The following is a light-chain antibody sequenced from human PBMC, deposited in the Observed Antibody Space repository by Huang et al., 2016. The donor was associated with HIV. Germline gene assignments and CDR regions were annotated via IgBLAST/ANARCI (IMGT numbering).Light chain of an antibody. CDR2: DAS. CDR3: QHYANLPLT. J-gene: IGKJ4*01. V-gene: IGKV1-33*01. Sequence: DIQMTQSPSSLSASVGDRVTITCQASQDISNYLNWYPQKPGKAPNLLIYDASNLETGGPSRFSGSGSWTDFTFTISSLQPEDVASYYCQHYANLPLTFGGGTKVEIK. CDR1: QDISNY.